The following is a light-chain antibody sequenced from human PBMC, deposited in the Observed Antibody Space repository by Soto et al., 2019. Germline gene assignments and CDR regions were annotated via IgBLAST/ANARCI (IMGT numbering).Light chain of an antibody. CDR1: SSDVGGYNY. Sequence: QSALTQPASVSGSPGQSITISCTGTSSDVGGYNYVSWYQQHPDKAPQLMIYEVNYRPSGVSNRFSGSKSGITASLTISGLQAEDEADYYCSSYASTSTAVFGTGTKLTVL. CDR3: SSYASTSTAV. V-gene: IGLV2-14*01. J-gene: IGLJ1*01. CDR2: EVN.